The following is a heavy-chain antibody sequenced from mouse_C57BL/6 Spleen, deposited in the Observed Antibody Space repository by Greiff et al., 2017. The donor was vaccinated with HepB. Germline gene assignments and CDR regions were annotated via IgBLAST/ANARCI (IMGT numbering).Heavy chain of an antibody. D-gene: IGHD4-1*01. CDR3: TGTRGVDY. Sequence: QLKESGAELVRPGASVTLSCKASGYTFTDYEMHWVKQTPVHGLEWIGAIDPETGGTAYNQKFKGKAILTADKSSSTAYMELRSLTSEDSAVYYCTGTRGVDYWGQATTLTVSS. J-gene: IGHJ2*01. V-gene: IGHV1-15*01. CDR2: IDPETGGT. CDR1: GYTFTDYE.